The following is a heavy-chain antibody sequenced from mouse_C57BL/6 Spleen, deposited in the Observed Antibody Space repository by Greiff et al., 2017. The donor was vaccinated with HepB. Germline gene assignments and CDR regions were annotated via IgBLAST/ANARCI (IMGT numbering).Heavy chain of an antibody. D-gene: IGHD2-2*01. Sequence: VQLVESGAELARPGASVKLSCKASGYTFTSYGISWVKQRTGQGLEWIGEIYPRSGNTYYNEKFKGKATLTADKSSSTAYMELRSLTSEDSAVYFCARGGGYPVYFDYWGQGTTLTVSS. CDR2: IYPRSGNT. CDR3: ARGGGYPVYFDY. V-gene: IGHV1-81*01. CDR1: GYTFTSYG. J-gene: IGHJ2*01.